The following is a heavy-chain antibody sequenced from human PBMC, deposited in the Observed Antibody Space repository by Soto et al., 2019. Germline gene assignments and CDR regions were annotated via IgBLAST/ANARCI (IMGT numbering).Heavy chain of an antibody. V-gene: IGHV4-34*01. Sequence: QVQLQQWGAGLLKPSETLSLTCAVYGGSFSGYNWSWIRQPPGKGLEWIGEINHSGSTNYNPSLKSRAPLSVDTSKNQFSLKLSSVTAADTAVYYCARGLYASGWNWFDPWGQGTLVTVSS. D-gene: IGHD3-10*01. CDR1: GGSFSGYN. CDR3: ARGLYASGWNWFDP. CDR2: INHSGST. J-gene: IGHJ5*02.